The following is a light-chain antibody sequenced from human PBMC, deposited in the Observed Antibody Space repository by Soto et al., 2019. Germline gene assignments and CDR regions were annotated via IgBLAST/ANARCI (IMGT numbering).Light chain of an antibody. V-gene: IGLV2-11*01. Sequence: QSALTQPRSVSGSPGQSVTIACTGTSSDVGGNDYVSWYQHHPGKAPKLMIYDVSKRPSGVPDRFSGSKSGNTASLTISGLQAEDEADYYCCSYAGSYVFGTGTKLTVL. CDR1: SSDVGGNDY. CDR2: DVS. CDR3: CSYAGSYV. J-gene: IGLJ1*01.